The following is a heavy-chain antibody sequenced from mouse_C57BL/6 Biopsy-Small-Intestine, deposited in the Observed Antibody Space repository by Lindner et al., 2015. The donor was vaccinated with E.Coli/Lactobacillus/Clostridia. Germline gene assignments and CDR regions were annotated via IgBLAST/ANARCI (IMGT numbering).Heavy chain of an antibody. CDR2: INPSTGDT. J-gene: IGHJ2*01. CDR3: TTPNGY. CDR1: GYSFTGYY. V-gene: IGHV1-42*01. Sequence: VQLQESGPELVKPGASVKISCKASGYSFTGYYMSWVKQSPEKSLDWIGEINPSTGDTTYNQKFEAKATLTVDKSSSTAYMQLKSLTSEDSAVYYCTTPNGYWGQGTTLTVSS.